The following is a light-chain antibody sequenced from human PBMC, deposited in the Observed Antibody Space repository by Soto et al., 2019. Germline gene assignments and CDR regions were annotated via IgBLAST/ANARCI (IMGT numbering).Light chain of an antibody. CDR3: QQRGNWWT. CDR2: DAS. Sequence: EIVMTQSPATLSVSPGERATLSCRASQSVSNNLAWYQQRPGQAPRLLIYDASIRATGIPARFSGSGSGTDFTLTISSLEPEDFAIYFCQQRGNWWTFGQGTKVDIK. J-gene: IGKJ1*01. V-gene: IGKV3-11*01. CDR1: QSVSNN.